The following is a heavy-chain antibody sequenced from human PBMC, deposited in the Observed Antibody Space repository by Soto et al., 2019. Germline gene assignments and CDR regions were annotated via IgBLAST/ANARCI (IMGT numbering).Heavy chain of an antibody. CDR1: GFTFTRYS. V-gene: IGHV3-21*06. CDR2: ISSTTNYI. J-gene: IGHJ4*02. CDR3: ARESEDLTSTFDY. Sequence: GGSLRLSCAASGFTFTRYSMNWVRQAPGKGLEWVSSISSTTNYIYYGDSMKGRFTISRDNAKNSLYLEMNSLRAEDTAVYYCARESEDLTSTFDYWGQGTLVTVSS.